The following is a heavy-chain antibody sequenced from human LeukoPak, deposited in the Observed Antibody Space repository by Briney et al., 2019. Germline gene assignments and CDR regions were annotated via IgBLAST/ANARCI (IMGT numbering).Heavy chain of an antibody. V-gene: IGHV3-23*01. CDR1: GFTFNSYG. Sequence: GGSLRLSCAASGFTFNSYGMNWVRQAPGKVLEWVSTISGSGGTTYYADSVKGRFTISRDNAKNSLYLQMNSLRAEDTVVYYCAELGITMIGGVWGKGTTVTISS. J-gene: IGHJ6*04. CDR3: AELGITMIGGV. CDR2: ISGSGGTT. D-gene: IGHD3-10*02.